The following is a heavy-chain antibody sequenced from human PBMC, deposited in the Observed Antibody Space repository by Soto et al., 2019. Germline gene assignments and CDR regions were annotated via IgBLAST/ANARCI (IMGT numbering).Heavy chain of an antibody. D-gene: IGHD3-22*01. CDR1: GGSFSGYY. V-gene: IGHV4-34*01. CDR2: INHSGST. Sequence: PSETLSLTCAVYGGSFSGYYWSWIRQPPGKGLEWIGEINHSGSTNYNPSLKSQVTISVDRSKNQFSLKLSSVTAADTAVYYCARTTGKYDSSGYFDYWGQGTLVNVSS. CDR3: ARTTGKYDSSGYFDY. J-gene: IGHJ4*02.